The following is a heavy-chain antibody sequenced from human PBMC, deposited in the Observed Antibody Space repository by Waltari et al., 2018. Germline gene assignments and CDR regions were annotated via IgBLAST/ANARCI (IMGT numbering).Heavy chain of an antibody. CDR1: GFTFSSYA. CDR3: AKGQGVIAARHHRYTYFDY. Sequence: EVQLVESGGGLVQPGGSLRISCAASGFTFSSYAMSWVRQAPGKGLEWVSAISGSGGSTYYADSVKGRFTISRDNSKNTLYLQMNSLRAEDTAVYYCAKGQGVIAARHHRYTYFDYWGQGTLVTVSS. J-gene: IGHJ4*02. D-gene: IGHD6-6*01. V-gene: IGHV3-23*04. CDR2: ISGSGGST.